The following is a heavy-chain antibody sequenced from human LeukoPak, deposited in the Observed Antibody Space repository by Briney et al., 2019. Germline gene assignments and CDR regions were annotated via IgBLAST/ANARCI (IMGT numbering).Heavy chain of an antibody. CDR1: GGTFSSYA. Sequence: ASVKVSCKASGGTFSSYAISWVRQAPGQGLEWMGIINPSGGSTSYAQKFQGRVNMTRDTSTSTVYMVLSSLRSEDTAVYYCARVSYYGSGSYGYWGQGTLVTVSS. V-gene: IGHV1-46*01. CDR2: INPSGGST. CDR3: ARVSYYGSGSYGY. J-gene: IGHJ4*02. D-gene: IGHD3-10*01.